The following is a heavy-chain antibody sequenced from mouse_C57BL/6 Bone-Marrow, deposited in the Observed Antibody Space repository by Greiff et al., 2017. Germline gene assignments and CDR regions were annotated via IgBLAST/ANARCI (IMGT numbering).Heavy chain of an antibody. D-gene: IGHD3-2*02. CDR1: GYTFTTYP. CDR2: FHPYNDDT. J-gene: IGHJ4*01. V-gene: IGHV1-47*01. Sequence: VQLQQSGAELVKPGASVKMSCKASGYTFTTYPIEWMKQTHGKSLEWIGNFHPYNDDTKYNEKFKGKATLTLEKSSSTVYLELSRLTSDDSAVYYCARRDSSGPLAMDDWGQGTSVTVSS. CDR3: ARRDSSGPLAMDD.